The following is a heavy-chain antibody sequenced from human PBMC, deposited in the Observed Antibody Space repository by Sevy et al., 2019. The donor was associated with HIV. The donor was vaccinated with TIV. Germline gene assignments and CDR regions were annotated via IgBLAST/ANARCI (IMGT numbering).Heavy chain of an antibody. Sequence: GGSLKISCAASGFTFSSYAMSWVRQAPGKGLEWVSAISGSGGSTYYADSVKGRFTISRDNSKNTLYLQMNSLRAEDTAVYYCAKAGDYYGSGSPDPRRYFDYWGQGTLVTVSS. V-gene: IGHV3-23*01. CDR3: AKAGDYYGSGSPDPRRYFDY. J-gene: IGHJ4*02. D-gene: IGHD3-10*01. CDR2: ISGSGGST. CDR1: GFTFSSYA.